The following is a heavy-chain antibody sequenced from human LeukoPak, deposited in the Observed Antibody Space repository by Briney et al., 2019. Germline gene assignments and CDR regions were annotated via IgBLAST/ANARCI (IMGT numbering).Heavy chain of an antibody. CDR1: GGSISSYY. CDR3: ARAVPPQLWYSSYYMDV. CDR2: IYYSGST. D-gene: IGHD5-18*01. Sequence: SGTLSLTCAVSGGSISSYYWSWIRQPPGKGLEWIGYIYYSGSTNYNPSLKSRVTISVDTSKNQFSLKLSSVTAADTAVYYCARAVPPQLWYSSYYMDVWGKGTTVTVSS. J-gene: IGHJ6*03. V-gene: IGHV4-59*01.